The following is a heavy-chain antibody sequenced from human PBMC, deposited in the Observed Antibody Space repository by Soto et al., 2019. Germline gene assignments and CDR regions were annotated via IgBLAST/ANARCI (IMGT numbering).Heavy chain of an antibody. Sequence: EVQVLESGGGLVQPGGSLRLSCAASGFTFSGSAMTWVRQTPGKGLEYVSSITFNGGSTYYADSVKGRFTISRDNSKNTLYLQMKSLRAEDTALYYCAKDVVDRVIPYWGQGTLVTVSS. CDR2: ITFNGGST. V-gene: IGHV3-23*01. J-gene: IGHJ4*01. D-gene: IGHD3-10*01. CDR3: AKDVVDRVIPY. CDR1: GFTFSGSA.